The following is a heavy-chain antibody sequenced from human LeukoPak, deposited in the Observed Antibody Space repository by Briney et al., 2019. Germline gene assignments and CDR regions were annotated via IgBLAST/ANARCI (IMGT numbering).Heavy chain of an antibody. J-gene: IGHJ4*02. CDR1: GGSISSGDYY. V-gene: IGHV4-30-4*08. CDR3: ARGDVVVIGFDY. D-gene: IGHD2-21*01. Sequence: SETLSLTCTVSGGSISSGDYYWSWIRQPLGKGLEWIGYIYYSGSTSYNPSLKSRVSISVDTSKNQFSLKLRSVTAADTAVYYCARGDVVVIGFDYWGQGTLVTVSS. CDR2: IYYSGST.